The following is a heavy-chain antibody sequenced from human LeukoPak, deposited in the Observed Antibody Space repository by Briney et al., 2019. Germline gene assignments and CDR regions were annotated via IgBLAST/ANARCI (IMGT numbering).Heavy chain of an antibody. Sequence: TGGSLRLSCAASGFIFNNYGLIWVRQAPGKGLEWVSAISNDGGGTTYADFVNGRFTISRDNSKNTLFLQMNSLRAEDTALYYCAKGSSGYFADLWGQGTRVTVSS. V-gene: IGHV3-23*01. CDR1: GFIFNNYG. CDR2: ISNDGGGT. CDR3: AKGSSGYFADL. J-gene: IGHJ5*02. D-gene: IGHD3-22*01.